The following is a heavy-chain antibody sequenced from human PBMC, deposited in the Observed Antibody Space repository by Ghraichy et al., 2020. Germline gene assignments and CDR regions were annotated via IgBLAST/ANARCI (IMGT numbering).Heavy chain of an antibody. CDR3: ARDGRRAANYYYMDV. D-gene: IGHD6-25*01. CDR1: GFTFSSYS. CDR2: ISSSSSTI. V-gene: IGHV3-48*01. Sequence: GGSLRLSCAASGFTFSSYSMNWVRQAPGKGLEWVSYISSSSSTIYYADSVKGRFTISRDNAKNSLYLQMNSLRAEDTAVYYCARDGRRAANYYYMDVWGKGTTVTVSS. J-gene: IGHJ6*03.